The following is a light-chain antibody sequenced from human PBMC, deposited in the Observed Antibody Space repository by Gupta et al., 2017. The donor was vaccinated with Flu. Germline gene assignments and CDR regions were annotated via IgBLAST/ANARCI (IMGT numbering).Light chain of an antibody. Sequence: ATLSASVGDRVTITCRASQSISSWLAWYQQKPGKAPRLLVYKASSLERGVPSRFSGSESGTEFTLTISSLQPDDFATYYCQQYYGSSPWTFGQGTKVEVK. CDR2: KAS. CDR3: QQYYGSSPWT. V-gene: IGKV1-5*03. J-gene: IGKJ1*01. CDR1: QSISSW.